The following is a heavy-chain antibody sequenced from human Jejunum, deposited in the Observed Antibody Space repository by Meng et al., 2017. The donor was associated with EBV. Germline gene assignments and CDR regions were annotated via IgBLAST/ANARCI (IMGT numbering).Heavy chain of an antibody. Sequence: EVQLWESGGGLVQPGDSLRPSCAASGFTLSSYWMHWVRQAPGKGLVWVSRINSDGSKTNYADSVKGRFTISRDIAKNTLYLQLNSLRADDTAVYYCVRGPPPDTWGQGTLVTVAS. V-gene: IGHV3-74*01. J-gene: IGHJ5*02. CDR3: VRGPPPDT. CDR2: INSDGSKT. CDR1: GFTLSSYW.